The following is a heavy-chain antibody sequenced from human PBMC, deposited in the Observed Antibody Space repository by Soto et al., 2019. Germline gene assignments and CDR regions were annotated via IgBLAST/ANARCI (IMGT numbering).Heavy chain of an antibody. CDR2: ISANGDNV. CDR1: GFTVDDYA. V-gene: IGHV3-9*01. D-gene: IGHD4-17*01. J-gene: IGHJ4*02. Sequence: PGGSLRLSCVASGFTVDDYAMHWVRQAPGKGLEWVSGISANGDNVDYADSVKGRLTVSRDNAKNSLFLQMNSLRPEDTALYYCAKDMKWGGMTTIHYFDSWGQGTQVTVSS. CDR3: AKDMKWGGMTTIHYFDS.